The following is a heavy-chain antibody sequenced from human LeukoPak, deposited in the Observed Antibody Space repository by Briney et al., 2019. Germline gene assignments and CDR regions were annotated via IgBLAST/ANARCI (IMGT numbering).Heavy chain of an antibody. V-gene: IGHV5-51*01. Sequence: GESLKISCKGSGYNFTTYWIGWVRQMPGKGLEWMGIIYPGNSDTRYSPSFQGQVTISADKSISTAYLQWNTLKASDTAMYYCARKCSGGNCYGFDPWGQGTLVTVSS. D-gene: IGHD2-15*01. J-gene: IGHJ5*02. CDR3: ARKCSGGNCYGFDP. CDR2: IYPGNSDT. CDR1: GYNFTTYW.